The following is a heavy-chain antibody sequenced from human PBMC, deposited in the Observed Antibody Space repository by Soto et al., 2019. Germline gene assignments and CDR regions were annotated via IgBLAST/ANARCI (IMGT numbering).Heavy chain of an antibody. CDR1: GFTFSSYG. V-gene: IGHV3-33*01. Sequence: QVQLVESGGGVVQPGRSLRLSCAASGFTFSSYGMNWVRQAPGKGLEWVAVIWYDGSNKYYADSVKGRFTISRDNSKNTLYLQMNSLRAEDTAVYYCASYYDILTGLDYWGQGTLVTVSS. J-gene: IGHJ4*02. D-gene: IGHD3-9*01. CDR3: ASYYDILTGLDY. CDR2: IWYDGSNK.